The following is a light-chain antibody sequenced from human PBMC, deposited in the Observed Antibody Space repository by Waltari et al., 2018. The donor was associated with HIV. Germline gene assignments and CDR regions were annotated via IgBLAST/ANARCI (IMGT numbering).Light chain of an antibody. Sequence: QSVLTQPPSVSAAPGPKVTISCSGSSPNIGNNYVSWYQQLPGTAPKLPIYDNNKRPSGIPDRFSGSKSGTSATLGITGLQTGDEADYYCGTWDSSLSAEFGGGTKLTVL. CDR2: DNN. V-gene: IGLV1-51*01. CDR3: GTWDSSLSAE. J-gene: IGLJ2*01. CDR1: SPNIGNNY.